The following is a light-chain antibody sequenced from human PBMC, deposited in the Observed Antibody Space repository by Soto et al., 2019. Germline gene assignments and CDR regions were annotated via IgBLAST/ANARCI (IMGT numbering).Light chain of an antibody. CDR1: QSIRNF. V-gene: IGKV1-27*01. Sequence: DIQMTQSPTSLSASVGDRVTITCRASQSIRNFVAWYQQKPGKAPKLLIYAASTLQSGVPSRFSGSGSGTDFTLTINSLQPEDVGTYSCQKYSSVPVFGPGTKVEIK. J-gene: IGKJ3*01. CDR3: QKYSSVPV. CDR2: AAS.